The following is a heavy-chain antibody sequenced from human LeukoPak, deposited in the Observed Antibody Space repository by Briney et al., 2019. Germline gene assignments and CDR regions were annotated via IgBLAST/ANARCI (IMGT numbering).Heavy chain of an antibody. CDR2: IYYSGST. V-gene: IGHV4-39*07. D-gene: IGHD1-26*01. Sequence: SETLPLTCTVSGGSISSSSYYWGWIRQPPGKGLEWIGSIYYSGSTYYNPSLKSRVTISVDTSKNQFSLKLSSVTAADTAVYYCARDPGSGSYQGSLSWFDPWGQGTLVTVSS. CDR1: GGSISSSSYY. J-gene: IGHJ5*02. CDR3: ARDPGSGSYQGSLSWFDP.